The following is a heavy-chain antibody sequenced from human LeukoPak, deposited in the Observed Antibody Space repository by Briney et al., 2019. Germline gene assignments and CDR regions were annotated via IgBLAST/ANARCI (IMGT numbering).Heavy chain of an antibody. CDR2: IIPIFGTA. CDR1: GYTFTSYA. Sequence: SVKVSCKASGYTFTSYAISWVRQAPGQGLEWMGGIIPIFGTANYAQKFQGRVTITADESTSTAYMELSSLRSEDTAVYYCARDLFSSRDYGDHALDAFDIWGQGTMVTVSS. D-gene: IGHD4-17*01. CDR3: ARDLFSSRDYGDHALDAFDI. V-gene: IGHV1-69*13. J-gene: IGHJ3*02.